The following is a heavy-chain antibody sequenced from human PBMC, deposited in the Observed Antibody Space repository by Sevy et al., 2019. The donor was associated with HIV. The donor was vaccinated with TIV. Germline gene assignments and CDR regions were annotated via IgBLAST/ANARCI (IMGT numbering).Heavy chain of an antibody. CDR3: AISPPKIAAAGKSTRYGL. D-gene: IGHD6-13*01. CDR1: GFTFSYYS. J-gene: IGHJ5*02. Sequence: GGSLRLSCSASGFTFSYYSMTWVRQAPGKGLEWVSSISSSSKYIYYVDSVRGRFTISRDNAENSLYLHINNLRAEETAVYYCAISPPKIAAAGKSTRYGLWGQGTLVTVSS. CDR2: ISSSSKYI. V-gene: IGHV3-21*01.